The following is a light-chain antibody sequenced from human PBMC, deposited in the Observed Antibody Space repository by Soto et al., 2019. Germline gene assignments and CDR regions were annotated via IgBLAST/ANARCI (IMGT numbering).Light chain of an antibody. CDR3: QQYNSYAT. V-gene: IGKV1-5*03. CDR2: KAS. J-gene: IGKJ1*01. Sequence: DIQMTQSPSTLSASVGDRVTITCRASQSISSWLAWYQQKPGKAPKLLIYKASSLESGVPSRFSGSGSETEFTLTISSLQHDDFATYYCQQYNSYATFGQGTKVEIK. CDR1: QSISSW.